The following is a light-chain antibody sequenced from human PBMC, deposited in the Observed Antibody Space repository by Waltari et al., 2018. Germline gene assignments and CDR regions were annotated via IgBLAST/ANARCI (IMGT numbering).Light chain of an antibody. CDR3: CSYAGSYTLV. V-gene: IGLV2-11*01. J-gene: IGLJ2*01. Sequence: QSALTQPRSVSGSPGQSVTISCTGTSSAVGGYNYVSWYQQHPGTAPKLMIYDVSKRPSGVPDRFSGSKSGNTASLTISGLQAEDEADYYCCSYAGSYTLVFGGGTKLTVL. CDR2: DVS. CDR1: SSAVGGYNY.